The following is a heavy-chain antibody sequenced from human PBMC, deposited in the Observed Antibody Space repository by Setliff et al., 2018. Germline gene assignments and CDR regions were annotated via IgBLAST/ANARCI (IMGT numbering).Heavy chain of an antibody. CDR3: AGDKPLQHNYNFWSGYCPY. CDR2: ISYDGINK. V-gene: IGHV3-30*01. CDR1: GFTFSSYA. J-gene: IGHJ4*02. Sequence: PGGSLRLSCAASGFTFSSYAMYWVRQAPRKGLEWVAVISYDGINKYYADSVKGRFTISRDNSKNTLYLQMNSLRPEDTAVYYCAGDKPLQHNYNFWSGYCPYWGQGTLVTVSS. D-gene: IGHD3-3*01.